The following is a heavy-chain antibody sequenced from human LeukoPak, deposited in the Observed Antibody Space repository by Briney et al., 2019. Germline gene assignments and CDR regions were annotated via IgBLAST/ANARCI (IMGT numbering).Heavy chain of an antibody. V-gene: IGHV4-34*01. CDR2: INHSGST. J-gene: IGHJ4*02. CDR3: ARSVITAGLWTRRHYFDY. D-gene: IGHD3-22*01. Sequence: SETLSLSCAVYGGSFSGYYWSWIRQPPGKGLEWIGEINHSGSTNYNPSLKSRVTISVDTSKNQFSLKLSSVTAADTAVYYCARSVITAGLWTRRHYFDYWGQGSLVTVSS. CDR1: GGSFSGYY.